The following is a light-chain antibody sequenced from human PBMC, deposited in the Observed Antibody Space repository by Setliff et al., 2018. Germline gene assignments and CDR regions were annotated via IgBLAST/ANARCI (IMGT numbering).Light chain of an antibody. CDR2: DVS. CDR3: CPYAGSYTYV. V-gene: IGLV2-11*01. CDR1: SSDVGGYNY. J-gene: IGLJ1*01. Sequence: QSALTQPRSVSGSPGQSVTISCTGTSSDVGGYNYVSWYQQHPGKAPKLMIYDVSKRPSGVPDRFSDSKSGNTASLTISGLQAEDEADYYCCPYAGSYTYVFGTGTKVTVL.